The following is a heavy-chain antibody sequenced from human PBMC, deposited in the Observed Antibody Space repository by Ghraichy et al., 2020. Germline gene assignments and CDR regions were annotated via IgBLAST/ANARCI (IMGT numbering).Heavy chain of an antibody. CDR2: ISSNGGST. CDR3: VKDRGAAAGTSYFDY. D-gene: IGHD6-13*01. CDR1: GFTFSSYA. V-gene: IGHV3-64D*06. J-gene: IGHJ4*02. Sequence: GGSLRLSCSAYGFTFSSYAMHWVRQAPGKGLEYVSAISSNGGSTYYADSVKGRFTISRDNSKNTLYLQMSSLRAEDTAVYYCVKDRGAAAGTSYFDYWGQGTLVTVSS.